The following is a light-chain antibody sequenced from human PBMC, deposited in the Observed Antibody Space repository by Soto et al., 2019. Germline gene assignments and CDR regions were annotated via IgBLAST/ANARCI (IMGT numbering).Light chain of an antibody. CDR3: QHDNSYSEA. J-gene: IGKJ1*01. Sequence: DIQMTPSPSTLSGSVGDTVPLTCRASQTIGSWLAWYQQKPGKAPKLLIYEASTLKSGVPSRFSGSGSGTEFTLTISSLQPEDFASYYCQHDNSYSEAFGQGTKVDIK. CDR1: QTIGSW. CDR2: EAS. V-gene: IGKV1-5*03.